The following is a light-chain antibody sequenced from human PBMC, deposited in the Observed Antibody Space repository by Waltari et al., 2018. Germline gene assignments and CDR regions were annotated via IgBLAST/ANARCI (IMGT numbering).Light chain of an antibody. CDR3: QMYVRLPVT. CDR1: QSVGRA. Sequence: EIVLTQSPGTLALSPGERATLSCRASQSVGRALAWYQQEPGQAPRLLIYDTSTRATGISDKFSGSGSGTDFSLTISRVEPEDLAVYFCQMYVRLPVTFGQGTKVEVK. J-gene: IGKJ1*01. V-gene: IGKV3-20*01. CDR2: DTS.